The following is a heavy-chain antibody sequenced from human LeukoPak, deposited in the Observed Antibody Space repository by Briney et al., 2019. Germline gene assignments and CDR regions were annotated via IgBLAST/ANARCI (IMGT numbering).Heavy chain of an antibody. J-gene: IGHJ5*02. D-gene: IGHD3-10*01. CDR3: ARDSGTTGEVKFDP. V-gene: IGHV4-39*07. Sequence: SATLSLTCTVSSGSISTSNYYWGWVRQPPGKALEWIGRISGSGTITYNPALQSRLTISIDTSKNQFSLKLMSVTAADTAVYYCARDSGTTGEVKFDPWGQGTLVTVSS. CDR2: ISGSGTI. CDR1: SGSISTSNYY.